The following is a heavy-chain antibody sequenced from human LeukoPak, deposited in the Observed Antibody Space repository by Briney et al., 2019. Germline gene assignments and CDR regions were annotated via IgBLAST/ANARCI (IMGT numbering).Heavy chain of an antibody. CDR2: IKQDGSEK. Sequence: GGSLRLSCAASGFTFSSYWMSWVRQAPGKGLEWVANIKQDGSEKYYVDSVKGRFTISRDNAKDSLCLQMNSLRAEDTAVYYCARDLTMIVVAGAFDIWGQGTMVTVSS. CDR1: GFTFSSYW. V-gene: IGHV3-7*01. CDR3: ARDLTMIVVAGAFDI. D-gene: IGHD3-22*01. J-gene: IGHJ3*02.